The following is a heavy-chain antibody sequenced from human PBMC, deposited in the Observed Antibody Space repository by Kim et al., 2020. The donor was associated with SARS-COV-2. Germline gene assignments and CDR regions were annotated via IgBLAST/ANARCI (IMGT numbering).Heavy chain of an antibody. CDR3: ARDLDCSSTSCYPLDY. D-gene: IGHD2-2*01. CDR1: GFTFSSYW. CDR2: IKQDGSEK. Sequence: GGSLRLSCAASGFTFSSYWMSWVRQAPGKGLEWVANIKQDGSEKYYVDSVKGRFTISRDNAKNSLYLQMNSLRAEDTAVYYCARDLDCSSTSCYPLDYWGQGTLVPVSS. V-gene: IGHV3-7*03. J-gene: IGHJ4*02.